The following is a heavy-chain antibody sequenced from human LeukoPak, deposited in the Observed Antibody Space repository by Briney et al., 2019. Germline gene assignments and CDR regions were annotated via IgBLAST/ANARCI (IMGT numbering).Heavy chain of an antibody. CDR3: AREGSGSYGTYYFDY. Sequence: PSETLSLTCTVSGDSISSYYWSWIRQPPGRGLEGIGYIYYSGSTNYNPSLKSRVTMSVDTSKNQFSLKLSSVTAADTAVYYCAREGSGSYGTYYFDYWGQGTLVTVSS. V-gene: IGHV4-59*12. J-gene: IGHJ4*02. CDR2: IYYSGST. CDR1: GDSISSYY. D-gene: IGHD1-26*01.